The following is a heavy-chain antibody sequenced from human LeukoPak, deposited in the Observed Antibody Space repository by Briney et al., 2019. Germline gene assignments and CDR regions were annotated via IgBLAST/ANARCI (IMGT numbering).Heavy chain of an antibody. CDR3: AKYVMYSAKPLDY. CDR2: ISGSGDST. D-gene: IGHD2-8*01. V-gene: IGHV3-23*01. J-gene: IGHJ4*02. CDR1: GFTFSNYA. Sequence: GGSLRLSCAASGFTFSNYAMSWVRQAPGEGLEWVSAISGSGDSTYYADSAKGRFTISRDNAKNTLYLQVNNLRAEDTAVYYCAKYVMYSAKPLDYWGQGTLVTVSS.